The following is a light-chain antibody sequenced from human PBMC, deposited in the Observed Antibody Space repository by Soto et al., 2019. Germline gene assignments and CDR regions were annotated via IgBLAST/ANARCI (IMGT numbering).Light chain of an antibody. J-gene: IGKJ3*01. V-gene: IGKV4-1*01. CDR2: GAS. Sequence: DIVMTQSPDSLAVSLGETATIHCKSSQSVFYSSDNKNLLVWFQQKPGQPPKLLLDGASTRESGVPDRLSGSGSGTDFSLTISSLQAEDVATYYCQQYYSTPFTFGPGTKVEIK. CDR3: QQYYSTPFT. CDR1: QSVFYSSDNKNL.